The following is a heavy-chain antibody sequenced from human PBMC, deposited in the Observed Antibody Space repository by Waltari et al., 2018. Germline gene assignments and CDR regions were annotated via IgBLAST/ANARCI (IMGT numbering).Heavy chain of an antibody. V-gene: IGHV1-69*01. D-gene: IGHD5-12*01. CDR1: GGTFSSYA. J-gene: IGHJ4*02. CDR2: IIPIFGTA. CDR3: ASTTIEYRVATIGGGFDY. Sequence: QVQLVQSGAEVKKPGSSVKVSCKASGGTFSSYAISWVRQAPGQGLEWMGGIIPIFGTATYAQKFQGRVTVTADESTSTAYIERSSLRSEDTAVYYCASTTIEYRVATIGGGFDYWGQGTLVTVSS.